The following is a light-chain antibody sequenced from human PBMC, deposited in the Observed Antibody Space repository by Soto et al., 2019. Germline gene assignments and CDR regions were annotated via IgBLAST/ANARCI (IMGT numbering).Light chain of an antibody. Sequence: DIQMTHSPSTLSASVGDRVTIPLRASQSISSWLAWYQQKPGKAPKLLIYDASSLESGVPSRFSGGGSGTEFTLTISSLQPDDFATYYCQQYNSYWTFGQGTKVDIK. CDR1: QSISSW. CDR3: QQYNSYWT. V-gene: IGKV1-5*01. CDR2: DAS. J-gene: IGKJ1*01.